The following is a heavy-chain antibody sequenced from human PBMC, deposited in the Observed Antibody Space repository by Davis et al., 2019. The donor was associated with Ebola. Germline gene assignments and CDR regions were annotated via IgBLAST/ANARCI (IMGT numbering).Heavy chain of an antibody. CDR3: AREFYHYYDSSGYPGLDY. Sequence: PGGSLRLSCAASGFTFSSYSMNWVRQAPGKGLEWVSSISSSSSYIYYADSVKGRFTISRDNAKNSLYLQMNSLRAEDTAVYYCAREFYHYYDSSGYPGLDYWGQGTLVTVSS. D-gene: IGHD3-22*01. V-gene: IGHV3-21*01. CDR1: GFTFSSYS. J-gene: IGHJ4*02. CDR2: ISSSSSYI.